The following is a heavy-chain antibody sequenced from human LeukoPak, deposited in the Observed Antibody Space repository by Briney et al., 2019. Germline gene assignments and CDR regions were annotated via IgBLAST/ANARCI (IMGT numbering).Heavy chain of an antibody. CDR1: GSTFSSYP. Sequence: GGSLRLSLAAPGSTFSSYPITWSPKPQGKGLNWASPISGSGGSTYYADSVKGRFTISRDNSKNTLYLQMNSLRAEDTAVYYCAKDPDIVATISHFDYWGQGTLVTVSS. CDR2: ISGSGGST. D-gene: IGHD5-12*01. CDR3: AKDPDIVATISHFDY. J-gene: IGHJ4*02. V-gene: IGHV3-23*01.